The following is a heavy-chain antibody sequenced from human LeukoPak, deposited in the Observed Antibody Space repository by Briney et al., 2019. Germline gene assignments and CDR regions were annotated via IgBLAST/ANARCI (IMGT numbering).Heavy chain of an antibody. CDR2: IYSGGST. Sequence: GGSLRLSCAASGLTVSSKYMKCVRQAPGKGLECVSVIYSGGSTYYADSVKGRFTISRDNSKDTLYLQLNSLRAEDTAVYYCAREAVTRNYFDYWGQGTLVTVSS. CDR3: AREAVTRNYFDY. CDR1: GLTVSSKY. V-gene: IGHV3-53*01. D-gene: IGHD4-17*01. J-gene: IGHJ4*02.